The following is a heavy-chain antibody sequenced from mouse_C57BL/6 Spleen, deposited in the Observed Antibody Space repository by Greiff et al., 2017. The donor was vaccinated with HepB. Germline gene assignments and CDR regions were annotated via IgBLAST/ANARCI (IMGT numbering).Heavy chain of an antibody. V-gene: IGHV1-22*01. J-gene: IGHJ2*01. CDR3: ASSHYDYDGYFDY. Sequence: EVQLQQSGPELVKPGASVKMSCKASGYTFTDYNMHWVKQSHGKSLERIGYINPNNGGTSYNQKFKGKATLTVNKSSSTAYMELRSLTSEDSAVYYCASSHYDYDGYFDYWGQGTTLTVSS. D-gene: IGHD2-4*01. CDR2: INPNNGGT. CDR1: GYTFTDYN.